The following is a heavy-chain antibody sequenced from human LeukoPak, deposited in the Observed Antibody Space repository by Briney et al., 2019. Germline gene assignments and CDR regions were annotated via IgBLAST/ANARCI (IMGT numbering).Heavy chain of an antibody. J-gene: IGHJ3*02. CDR2: LFHSGST. Sequence: PETLSLSSSVSGGSISSHYWSCIRQPPGEELEWSGYLFHSGSTNYNPSLQSRVTIPVDTSRNHFSLKLTSVTAADTAVYYCTRLLDNNSSGYPDTFDMWGQGTMVTVSS. V-gene: IGHV4-59*11. CDR3: TRLLDNNSSGYPDTFDM. D-gene: IGHD3-22*01. CDR1: GGSISSHY.